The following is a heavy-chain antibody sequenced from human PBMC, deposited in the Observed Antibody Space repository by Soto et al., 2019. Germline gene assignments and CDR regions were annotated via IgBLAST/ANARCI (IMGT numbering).Heavy chain of an antibody. CDR1: GYTFTSYG. Sequence: QVQLVQSGAEVKKPGASVKVSCKASGYTFTSYGISWVRQAPGQGLAWMGWISAYNGNTNYAQKLQGRVTMTTDTSTSTAYMELRSLRSDDTAVYYCARAAYCGGDCYSDFDYWGQGTLVTVSS. CDR3: ARAAYCGGDCYSDFDY. V-gene: IGHV1-18*04. D-gene: IGHD2-21*02. J-gene: IGHJ4*02. CDR2: ISAYNGNT.